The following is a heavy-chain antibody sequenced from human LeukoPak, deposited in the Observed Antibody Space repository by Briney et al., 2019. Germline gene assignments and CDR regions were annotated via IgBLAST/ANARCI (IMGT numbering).Heavy chain of an antibody. J-gene: IGHJ4*02. CDR3: ARRTPDYGDPPHYFDY. Sequence: GESLNISCRVSGYSFTNYWIGWVRQMPGKGLEWMGIIYPGDSDTRYSPSFQGQVTISADKSISTAYLQWSSLKASDTAMYYCARRTPDYGDPPHYFDYWGQGTLVTVSS. CDR2: IYPGDSDT. D-gene: IGHD4-17*01. V-gene: IGHV5-51*01. CDR1: GYSFTNYW.